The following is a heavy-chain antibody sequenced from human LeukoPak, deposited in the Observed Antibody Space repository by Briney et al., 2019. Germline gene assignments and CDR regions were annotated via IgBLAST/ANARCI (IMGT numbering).Heavy chain of an antibody. J-gene: IGHJ3*02. V-gene: IGHV1-18*01. CDR3: TRDQATFGI. CDR1: GFTFTTYV. Sequence: GASVKVSCKASGFTFTTYVSWVRQAPGHALEWMGWIRGDNGATFYAHELRRRLTMTTDTSTSTVYMELRSLKSDDTAIYYCTRDQATFGIWGQGTMVTVTS. CDR2: IRGDNGAT.